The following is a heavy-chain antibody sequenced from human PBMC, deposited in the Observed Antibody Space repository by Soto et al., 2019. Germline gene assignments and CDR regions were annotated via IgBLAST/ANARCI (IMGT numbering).Heavy chain of an antibody. V-gene: IGHV3-21*01. CDR1: GFTFSNYS. J-gene: IGHJ5*02. Sequence: EVQLVESGGGLVKPGGSLRLSCAASGFTFSNYSMNWVRQAPGKGLEWVSSISSSSSYISYADSVKGRFTISRDNAKNSLYLQMNSLRAEDTAVYYCARWQQLDLNWFDPWGQGTLVTVSS. CDR2: ISSSSSYI. D-gene: IGHD6-13*01. CDR3: ARWQQLDLNWFDP.